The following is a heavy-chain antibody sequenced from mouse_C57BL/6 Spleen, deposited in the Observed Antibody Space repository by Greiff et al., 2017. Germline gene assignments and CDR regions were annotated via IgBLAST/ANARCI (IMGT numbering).Heavy chain of an antibody. Sequence: VQLQQSGADLMKPGVSVKLSCEATGYTFTGYWIEWVKQRPGHGLEWIGEMLPGSGSTNYNEKFKGKDTFTVDTSSNTDYRQLRILTTEASAIYYCASSSYSFGFAYWGQGALVTVSA. CDR1: GYTFTGYW. CDR3: ASSSYSFGFAY. J-gene: IGHJ3*01. CDR2: MLPGSGST. V-gene: IGHV1-9*01.